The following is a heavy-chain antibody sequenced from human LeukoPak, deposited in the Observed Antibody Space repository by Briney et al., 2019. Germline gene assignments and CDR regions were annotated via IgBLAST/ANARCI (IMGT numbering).Heavy chain of an antibody. CDR3: AKDYVITDYYDSGGHYYGKPDY. CDR1: GFTFSSYG. Sequence: GGSLRLSCAASGFTFSSYGISWVRQAPGKGLEWVSGISGSGGRTYYADSVKGRFTISRDNSKNTLYLQMNSLRAEDTAVYYCAKDYVITDYYDSGGHYYGKPDYWGQGTLVTVSS. CDR2: ISGSGGRT. J-gene: IGHJ4*02. D-gene: IGHD3-22*01. V-gene: IGHV3-23*01.